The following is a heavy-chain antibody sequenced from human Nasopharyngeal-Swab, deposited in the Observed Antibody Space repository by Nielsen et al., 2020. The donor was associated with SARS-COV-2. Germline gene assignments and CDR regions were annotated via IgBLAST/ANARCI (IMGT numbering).Heavy chain of an antibody. V-gene: IGHV3-30*18. CDR3: AKDWEVDSSSYYDAFDI. CDR2: ISYDGSNK. D-gene: IGHD3-22*01. Sequence: VRQAPGKGLEWVAVISYDGSNKYYADSVKGRFTISRDNSKNTLYLQMNSLRAEDTAVYYCAKDWEVDSSSYYDAFDIWGQGTMVTVSS. J-gene: IGHJ3*02.